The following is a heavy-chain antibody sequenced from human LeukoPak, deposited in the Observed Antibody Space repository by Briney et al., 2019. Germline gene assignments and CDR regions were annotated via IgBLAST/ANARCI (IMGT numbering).Heavy chain of an antibody. J-gene: IGHJ3*02. Sequence: PGGSLRLSCAASGFTFSNYGMHWVRQAPGKGLEWVALIWYDGSNEDHADSVKGRFTISIDNSKNTLYLQMNSLRAEDTALYYCARRGTPGSSDAFDMWGQGTMVTVSS. V-gene: IGHV3-33*01. D-gene: IGHD3-16*01. CDR1: GFTFSNYG. CDR2: IWYDGSNE. CDR3: ARRGTPGSSDAFDM.